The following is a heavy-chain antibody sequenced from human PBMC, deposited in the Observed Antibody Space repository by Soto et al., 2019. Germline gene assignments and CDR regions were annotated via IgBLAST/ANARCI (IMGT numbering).Heavy chain of an antibody. D-gene: IGHD5-12*01. CDR1: GFTFTSSA. CDR3: AAWWVAHGYSGYLLDYGMDV. CDR2: IVVGSGNT. J-gene: IGHJ6*02. V-gene: IGHV1-58*01. Sequence: GASVKVSCKASGFTFTSSAVQWVRQARGQRLEWIGWIVVGSGNTNYAQKFQERVTITRDMSTSTAYMELSSLRSEDTAVYYCAAWWVAHGYSGYLLDYGMDVWGQGTTVTVSS.